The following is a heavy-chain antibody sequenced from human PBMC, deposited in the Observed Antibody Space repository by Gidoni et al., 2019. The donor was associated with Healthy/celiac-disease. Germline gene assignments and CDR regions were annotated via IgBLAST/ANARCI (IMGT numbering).Heavy chain of an antibody. CDR3: LLGTTVTTLGDY. CDR2: IKQDGSEK. J-gene: IGHJ4*02. CDR1: GFTFSSYW. D-gene: IGHD4-17*01. V-gene: IGHV3-7*03. Sequence: LRLSCAASGFTFSSYWMSWVRQAPGKGLEWVANIKQDGSEKYYVDSVKGRFTISRDNAKNSLYLQMNSLRAEDTAVYYCLLGTTVTTLGDYWGQGTLVTVSS.